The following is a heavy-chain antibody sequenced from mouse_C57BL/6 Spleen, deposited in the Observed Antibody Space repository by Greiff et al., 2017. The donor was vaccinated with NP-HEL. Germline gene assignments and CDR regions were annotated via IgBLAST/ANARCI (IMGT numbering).Heavy chain of an antibody. Sequence: QVQLKQSGAELAKPGASVTLSCKASGYTFTSYGMHWVKQRPGQGLEWIGYINPSSGYTTYNQKFKDKATLTADKSSSTAYMQLSSLTYEDSAVYYCARSNGSSWFAYWGQGTLVTVSA. D-gene: IGHD1-1*01. CDR2: INPSSGYT. V-gene: IGHV1-7*01. CDR3: ARSNGSSWFAY. CDR1: GYTFTSYG. J-gene: IGHJ3*01.